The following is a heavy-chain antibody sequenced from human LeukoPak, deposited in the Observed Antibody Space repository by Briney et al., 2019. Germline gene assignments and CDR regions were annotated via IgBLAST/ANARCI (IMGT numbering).Heavy chain of an antibody. Sequence: SETLSLTCTVFGYSISSGYYWGWIRQPPGKGLEWIGSIYHSGSTYYNPSLRSRVTISLDTSRNQFSLKLNSVTAADTAVYYCAKSNGYGLVDIWGQGTMVTVSS. V-gene: IGHV4-38-2*02. CDR3: AKSNGYGLVDI. CDR1: GYSISSGYY. J-gene: IGHJ3*02. CDR2: IYHSGST. D-gene: IGHD3-10*01.